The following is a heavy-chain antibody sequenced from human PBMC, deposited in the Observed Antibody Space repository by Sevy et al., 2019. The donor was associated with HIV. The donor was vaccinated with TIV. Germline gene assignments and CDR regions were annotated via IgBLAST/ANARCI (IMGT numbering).Heavy chain of an antibody. Sequence: ASLKVSCKASGGTFSSYAISWVRQAPGQGLEWMGGIIPIFGTANYAQKFQGRVTITADESTSTAYMELSSLRSEDTAVYYCARGARIQLWLWDQFDYWGQGTLVTVSS. J-gene: IGHJ4*02. V-gene: IGHV1-69*13. D-gene: IGHD5-18*01. CDR1: GGTFSSYA. CDR2: IIPIFGTA. CDR3: ARGARIQLWLWDQFDY.